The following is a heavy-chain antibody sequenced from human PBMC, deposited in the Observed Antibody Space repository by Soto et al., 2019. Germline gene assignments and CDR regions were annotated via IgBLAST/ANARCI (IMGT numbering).Heavy chain of an antibody. Sequence: QVQLQESGPGLVKPSETLSLTCTVSGGSISSYYWSWIRQPPGKGLEWIGYIFYSGSTNYNPSPKSRVIISVDTSKNQFSLKLSSVTAADTAVYYCARHPAAYDSSGYYAYFDHWGQGTLVTVSS. J-gene: IGHJ4*02. CDR3: ARHPAAYDSSGYYAYFDH. CDR2: IFYSGST. V-gene: IGHV4-59*08. CDR1: GGSISSYY. D-gene: IGHD3-22*01.